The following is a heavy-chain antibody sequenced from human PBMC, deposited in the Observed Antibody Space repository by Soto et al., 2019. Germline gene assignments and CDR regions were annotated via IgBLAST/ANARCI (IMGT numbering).Heavy chain of an antibody. V-gene: IGHV3-48*02. Sequence: EVQLVESGGGLVQPGGSLRLSCAASGFTFSSYSMNWVRQAPGKGLEWVSYISDSSSSTIYYADSVKGRFTISRDNAKNSLYLQMNSLRDEETAVYYCARDTQDDFWSGYYRDYWGQGTLVTVSS. D-gene: IGHD3-3*01. CDR1: GFTFSSYS. CDR3: ARDTQDDFWSGYYRDY. J-gene: IGHJ4*02. CDR2: ISDSSSSTI.